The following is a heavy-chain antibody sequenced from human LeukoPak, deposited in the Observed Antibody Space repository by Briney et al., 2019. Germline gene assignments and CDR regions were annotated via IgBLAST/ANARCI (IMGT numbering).Heavy chain of an antibody. CDR1: GFTFDDYA. Sequence: GGSLRLSCAASGFTFDDYAMHWVRQAPGKGLEWVSGISWNSGSIGYADSVKGRFTISRDNAKNSLYLQMNSLRAEDTAVYYCARSVASYALGYYYYMDVWGKGTTVTVSS. CDR2: ISWNSGSI. CDR3: ARSVASYALGYYYYMDV. V-gene: IGHV3-9*01. J-gene: IGHJ6*03. D-gene: IGHD2-2*01.